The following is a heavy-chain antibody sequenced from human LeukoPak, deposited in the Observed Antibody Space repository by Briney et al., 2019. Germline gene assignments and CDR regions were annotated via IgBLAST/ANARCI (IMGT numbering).Heavy chain of an antibody. CDR1: GFTFSGHS. CDR2: ISSSSSI. V-gene: IGHV3-21*06. CDR3: ARDPDSSGWYYFDY. Sequence: GGSLRLSCAGSGFTFSGHSMNWVRQAPGKGLEWVSFISSSSSIYYADAVKGRFTSSRDDANNSLYLQMNSLRAEDTAVYYCARDPDSSGWYYFDYWGQGSLVTVSS. D-gene: IGHD6-19*01. J-gene: IGHJ4*02.